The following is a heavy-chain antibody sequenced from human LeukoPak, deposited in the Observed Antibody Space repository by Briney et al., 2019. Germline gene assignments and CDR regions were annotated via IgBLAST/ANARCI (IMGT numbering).Heavy chain of an antibody. Sequence: SETLALTCTVSGGSISSYYWSWIRQPPGKGLEWIGYIYYSGSTSYNPSLRSRVTMSVDTSKNRISLKLSSVTAADTAVYYCACTSGYDSNEDAFDIWGQGAMVTVSS. D-gene: IGHD5-12*01. CDR1: GGSISSYY. CDR3: ACTSGYDSNEDAFDI. V-gene: IGHV4-59*08. J-gene: IGHJ3*02. CDR2: IYYSGST.